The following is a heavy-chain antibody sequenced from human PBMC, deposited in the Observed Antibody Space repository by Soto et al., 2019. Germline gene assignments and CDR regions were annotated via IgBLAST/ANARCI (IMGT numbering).Heavy chain of an antibody. CDR3: ARDNWNYGGWFDP. CDR1: GFAFSSYG. V-gene: IGHV3-33*01. CDR2: IWYDGSNK. D-gene: IGHD1-7*01. Sequence: QVQLVESGGGVVQPGRSLRLSCAASGFAFSSYGMHWVRQAPGKGLEWVAVIWYDGSNKYYADSVKGRFTISRDNSKNTLYLQMNSLRAEDTAVYYCARDNWNYGGWFDPWGQGTLVTVSS. J-gene: IGHJ5*02.